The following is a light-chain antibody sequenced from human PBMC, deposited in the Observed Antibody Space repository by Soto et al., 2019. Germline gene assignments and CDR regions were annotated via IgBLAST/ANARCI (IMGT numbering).Light chain of an antibody. V-gene: IGKV3-20*01. CDR1: QTISKSN. J-gene: IGKJ1*01. Sequence: EIVLTQSPGSLSLSPGEGAALSCRASQTISKSNLAWYQQKPGQPPRLLVYAASSRATGIPARFSGSGSGTDFTLTISRLEPEDLAIYYCQQYGSPRGTFGQGTKVEI. CDR3: QQYGSPRGT. CDR2: AAS.